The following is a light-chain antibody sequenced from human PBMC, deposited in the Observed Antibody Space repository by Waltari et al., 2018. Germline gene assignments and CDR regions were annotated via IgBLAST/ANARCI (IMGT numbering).Light chain of an antibody. Sequence: QSALTQPASVPGSPGQSITLSCTGTSSDVGGYNYVSWYQQHPGKAPKLMIYDVSKRPSGVSNRFSGSKSGNTASLTISGLQAEDEADYYCSSYTSSSTWVFGGGTKLTVL. CDR3: SSYTSSSTWV. V-gene: IGLV2-14*01. CDR2: DVS. J-gene: IGLJ3*02. CDR1: SSDVGGYNY.